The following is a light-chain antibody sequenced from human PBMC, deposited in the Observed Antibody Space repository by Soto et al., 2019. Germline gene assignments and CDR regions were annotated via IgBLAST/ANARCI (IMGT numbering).Light chain of an antibody. CDR3: QQYGSSPLT. CDR1: QSVSSNY. J-gene: IGKJ4*01. V-gene: IGKV3-20*01. Sequence: EIVLTQSPGPLSLSPWEGATLSCRSSQSVSSNYVAWYQQKPGQTPKVLIYRASSRATGIPDRFSGSGSGTDFTLTISRLEPEDFAMYYCQQYGSSPLTFGGGTKVDIK. CDR2: RAS.